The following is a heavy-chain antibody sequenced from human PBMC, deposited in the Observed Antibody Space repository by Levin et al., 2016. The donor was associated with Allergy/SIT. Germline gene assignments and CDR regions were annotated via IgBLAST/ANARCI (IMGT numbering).Heavy chain of an antibody. CDR2: IYYRGGT. CDR3: ARVAQLSYGANSVVLDH. CDR1: GGSLSGYK. V-gene: IGHV4-59*08. Sequence: SETLSLTCTVSGGSLSGYKWGWIRQSPGKGLEWIGFIYYRGGTDYSPSLESRLTISIDTSKNQFSLSLASVTAADTGVYYCARVAQLSYGANSVVLDHWGQGTQVTVSS. D-gene: IGHD4-23*01. J-gene: IGHJ4*02.